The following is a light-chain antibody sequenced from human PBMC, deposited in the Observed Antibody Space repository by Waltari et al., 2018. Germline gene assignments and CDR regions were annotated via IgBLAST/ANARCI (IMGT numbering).Light chain of an antibody. Sequence: EIVLTQSPATLSLSPGERGTLSCRASQIVNTNLAWYQQKPGQAPRRLIYDASNRATGIPARFSGSGSETDCTLTISSLEREDFAVCYCQQRSTWPSITFGQGTRLEIK. J-gene: IGKJ5*01. CDR2: DAS. CDR1: QIVNTN. CDR3: QQRSTWPSIT. V-gene: IGKV3-11*01.